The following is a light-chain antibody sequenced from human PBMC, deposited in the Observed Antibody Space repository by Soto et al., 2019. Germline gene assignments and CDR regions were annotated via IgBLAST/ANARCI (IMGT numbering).Light chain of an antibody. V-gene: IGLV2-14*01. J-gene: IGLJ1*01. CDR2: EVT. Sequence: QSSLTQPASVSGSPGQSITSSCTGTSSDVGGYDYVSWYQQYPGKAPKFMIYEVTNRPSGVSHRFSGSKSGNTASLTISGLQAEDEADYYCTSYTTTSTYVFGTGTKVTVL. CDR1: SSDVGGYDY. CDR3: TSYTTTSTYV.